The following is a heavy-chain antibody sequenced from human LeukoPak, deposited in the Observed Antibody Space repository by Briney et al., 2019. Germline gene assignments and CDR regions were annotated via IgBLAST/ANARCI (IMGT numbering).Heavy chain of an antibody. J-gene: IGHJ4*02. CDR1: GFSFRRYW. CDR3: ARDQGALPPD. D-gene: IGHD1-26*01. Sequence: GGSLRLSCAASGFSFRRYWMSWVRQAPGKGLEWVASINQDESAKFYVDSVRGRFTISRDNAKNSLYLQKNSLRAEDTAVYYCARDQGALPPDWGQGTLVTVSS. CDR2: INQDESAK. V-gene: IGHV3-7*01.